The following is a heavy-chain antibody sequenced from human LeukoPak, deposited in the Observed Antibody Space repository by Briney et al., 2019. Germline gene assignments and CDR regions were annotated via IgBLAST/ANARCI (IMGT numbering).Heavy chain of an antibody. CDR3: VRAWGSIAVAAIDY. CDR1: GYTFTSYG. J-gene: IGHJ4*02. Sequence: ASVKVFCKASGYTFTSYGISWVRQAPGQGLEWMGWISAYNGNTNYAQKLQGRVTMTTDTSTSTAYMELRSLRSDDTAVYYCVRAWGSIAVAAIDYWGQGTLVTVSS. D-gene: IGHD6-19*01. CDR2: ISAYNGNT. V-gene: IGHV1-18*04.